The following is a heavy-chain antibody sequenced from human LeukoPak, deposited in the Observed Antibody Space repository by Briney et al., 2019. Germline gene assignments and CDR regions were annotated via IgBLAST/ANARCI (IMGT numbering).Heavy chain of an antibody. CDR3: ATLKIQLWLEGVDY. V-gene: IGHV3-48*03. Sequence: PGGSLRLSCAASGFTFSSYEMNWVRQAPGKGLEWVSYISSSGSTIYYADSVKGRFTISRDNAKNSLYLQMNSLRAEDTAVYYCATLKIQLWLEGVDYWGQGTLVTVSS. J-gene: IGHJ4*02. D-gene: IGHD5-18*01. CDR2: ISSSGSTI. CDR1: GFTFSSYE.